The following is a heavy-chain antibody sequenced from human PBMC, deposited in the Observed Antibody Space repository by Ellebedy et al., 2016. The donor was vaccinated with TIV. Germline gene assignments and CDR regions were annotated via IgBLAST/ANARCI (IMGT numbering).Heavy chain of an antibody. D-gene: IGHD3-22*01. V-gene: IGHV1-69*13. CDR1: GGTFSSYA. J-gene: IGHJ6*02. CDR2: IIPIFGTA. CDR3: ARSGYYYSYYYYGMDV. Sequence: SVKVSXKASGGTFSSYAISWVRQAPGQGLEWMGGIIPIFGTANYAQKFQGRVTITADESTSTAYMELSSLRSEDTAVYYCARSGYYYSYYYYGMDVWGQGTTVTVSS.